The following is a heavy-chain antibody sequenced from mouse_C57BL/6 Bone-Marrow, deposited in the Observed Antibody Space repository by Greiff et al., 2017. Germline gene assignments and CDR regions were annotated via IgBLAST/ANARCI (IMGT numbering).Heavy chain of an antibody. CDR1: GYSFTSYY. Sequence: QVQLQQSGPELVKPGASVKISCKASGYSFTSYYIHWVKQRPGQGLEWIGWIYPGSGNTKYNEQFKGKATLTADTASSTAYMQLSSLTSEDSAVYYCARRLRGYWGQGTTLTVSS. CDR3: ARRLRGY. D-gene: IGHD1-1*01. CDR2: IYPGSGNT. V-gene: IGHV1-66*01. J-gene: IGHJ2*01.